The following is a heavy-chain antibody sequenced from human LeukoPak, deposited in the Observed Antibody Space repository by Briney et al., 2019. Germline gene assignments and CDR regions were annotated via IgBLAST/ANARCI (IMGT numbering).Heavy chain of an antibody. V-gene: IGHV4-61*02. CDR1: GGSISSGSYY. J-gene: IGHJ4*02. CDR3: ARDKYYYDTSGSNPVFDY. D-gene: IGHD3-22*01. CDR2: IYTSGST. Sequence: ASQTLSLTCTVSGGSISSGSYYWSWIRQPAGKGLEWIGRIYTSGSTNYNPSLKSRVTISVDTSKNQFSLKLTSVTAADTAVYYCARDKYYYDTSGSNPVFDYWSQGTLVTVSS.